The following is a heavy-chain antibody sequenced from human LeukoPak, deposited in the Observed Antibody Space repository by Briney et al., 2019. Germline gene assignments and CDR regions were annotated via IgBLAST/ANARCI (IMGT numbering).Heavy chain of an antibody. CDR1: GYTFTSYG. CDR3: ARSVRSGGWWVDYFDY. Sequence: ASVKVSCKASGYTFTSYGISWVRQAPGQGLEWMGWISAYNGNTNYAQKLQGRVTMTTDTSTSTAYMELRSLRSDDTAVYYCARSVRSGGWWVDYFDYWGQATLVTVSS. CDR2: ISAYNGNT. J-gene: IGHJ4*02. D-gene: IGHD6-13*01. V-gene: IGHV1-18*04.